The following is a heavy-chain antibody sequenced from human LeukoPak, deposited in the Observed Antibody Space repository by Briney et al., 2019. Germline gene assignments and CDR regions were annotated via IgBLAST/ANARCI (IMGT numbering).Heavy chain of an antibody. D-gene: IGHD1-14*01. Sequence: SETLSLTCTVSGGSFSSYYWSWIRQPPGKGLEWIGYIYYSGSTDYNPSLKSRVTISVETSKNQFSLNLSSVTAADTAVYYCARIPATFYYYMDVWGKGTTVTVSS. J-gene: IGHJ6*03. CDR3: ARIPATFYYYMDV. CDR2: IYYSGST. V-gene: IGHV4-59*01. CDR1: GGSFSSYY.